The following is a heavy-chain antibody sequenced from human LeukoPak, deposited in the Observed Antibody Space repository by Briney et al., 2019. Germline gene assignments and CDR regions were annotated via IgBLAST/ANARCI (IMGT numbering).Heavy chain of an antibody. V-gene: IGHV4-4*07. J-gene: IGHJ4*02. CDR1: GASITSYY. CDR2: IYASGST. D-gene: IGHD3-3*02. CDR3: ARLRRSRLAEFDY. Sequence: SETLSLTCTVSGASITSYYWSWIRQPAGKGLEWIGRIYASGSTTYNPSLKSRVTMAVDTSKTQFSLKLSSVTAADTAVYYCARLRRSRLAEFDYWGQGTLVTVSS.